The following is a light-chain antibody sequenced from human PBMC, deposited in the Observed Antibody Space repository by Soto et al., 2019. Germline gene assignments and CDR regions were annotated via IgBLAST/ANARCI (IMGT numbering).Light chain of an antibody. CDR1: QSVSSCY. J-gene: IGKJ4*01. V-gene: IGKV3-20*01. CDR2: DAT. Sequence: DIVMTQSPATLSLSPGERATLSCRASQSVSSCYLAWYQKTPGQAPRLLIYDATNKATGIPERFSGSGSGTDFTLTISRLEPEDFAVYYCQQYGSSPLTFGGGTKVEIK. CDR3: QQYGSSPLT.